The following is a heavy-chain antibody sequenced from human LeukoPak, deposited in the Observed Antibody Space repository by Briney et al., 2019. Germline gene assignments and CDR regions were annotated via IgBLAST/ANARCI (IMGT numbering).Heavy chain of an antibody. CDR1: GFTFSGSA. J-gene: IGHJ4*02. D-gene: IGHD3-10*01. Sequence: GGSLRLSCAASGFTFSGSALHWVRQASGKGLEWVGRIRSTANGYATAYAASVKGRFTISRDDSKNTAYLQMDSLKTKDTAVYYCTGNYYGSGSYADFDYWGQGTLVTVSS. CDR2: IRSTANGYAT. CDR3: TGNYYGSGSYADFDY. V-gene: IGHV3-73*01.